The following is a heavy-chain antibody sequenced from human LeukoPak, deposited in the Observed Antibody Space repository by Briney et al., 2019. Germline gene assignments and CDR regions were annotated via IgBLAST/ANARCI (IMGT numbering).Heavy chain of an antibody. CDR3: AKDSSLAHQPPDY. CDR1: GFTFSSYA. CDR2: ISYDGNYK. V-gene: IGHV3-30*18. J-gene: IGHJ4*02. Sequence: PGRSLRLSCAASGFTFSSYAMHWVRQAPGKGLEWVAVISYDGNYKYYPDSVKGRFTISRDTSKNTLYLQMNSLRLEDTAVYYCAKDSSLAHQPPDYWGQGTLVTVSS.